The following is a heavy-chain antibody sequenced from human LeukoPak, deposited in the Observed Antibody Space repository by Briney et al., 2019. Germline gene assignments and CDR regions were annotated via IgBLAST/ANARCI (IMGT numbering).Heavy chain of an antibody. CDR3: ARETPERYRGSYFDY. D-gene: IGHD1-26*01. Sequence: SETLSLTCAVYGGSFSAYYWSWIRQPPGKGLEWIGEINHSGSTNYNPSLKSRVTMSVDTSKNQISLKLSSVTAADTAMYYCARETPERYRGSYFDYWGQGTLVTVSS. CDR1: GGSFSAYY. CDR2: INHSGST. J-gene: IGHJ4*02. V-gene: IGHV4-34*01.